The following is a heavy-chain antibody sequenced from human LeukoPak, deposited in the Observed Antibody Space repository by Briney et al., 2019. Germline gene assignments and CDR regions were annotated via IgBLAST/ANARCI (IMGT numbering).Heavy chain of an antibody. Sequence: GASVTVSCTASGYTFTSYAMHWVRQAPGQRLEWMGWINAGNGNTKYSQKFQGRVTITRDTSASTAYMELSSLRSEDTAVYYCAREGLGYDFWSGYYGYGMDVWGQGTTVTVSS. CDR1: GYTFTSYA. CDR3: AREGLGYDFWSGYYGYGMDV. J-gene: IGHJ6*02. CDR2: INAGNGNT. V-gene: IGHV1-3*01. D-gene: IGHD3-3*01.